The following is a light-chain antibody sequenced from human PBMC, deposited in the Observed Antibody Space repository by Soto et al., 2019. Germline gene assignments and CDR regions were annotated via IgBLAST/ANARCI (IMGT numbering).Light chain of an antibody. V-gene: IGKV3-15*01. CDR3: QQYDDWPRT. Sequence: EIVMTQSPVTLSFSPGETANLSCRASQTVTSNLAWYQQKPGRSPRLLLSGASTRATGIPARFSGSGSGTEFTLTISRLQSEDLAVYYCQQYDDWPRTFGQGTKVDIK. CDR1: QTVTSN. CDR2: GAS. J-gene: IGKJ1*01.